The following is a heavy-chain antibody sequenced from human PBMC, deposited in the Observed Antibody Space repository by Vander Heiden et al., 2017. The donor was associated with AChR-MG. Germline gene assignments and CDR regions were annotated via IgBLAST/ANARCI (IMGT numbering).Heavy chain of an antibody. J-gene: IGHJ4*02. CDR3: ARGYCTSTGCHGYLEH. D-gene: IGHD2-8*01. CDR1: GYTFTGYY. CDR2: INPDSGGT. Sequence: QVHLVQSGAEVKKPGASVKFSCKTSGYTFTGYYLHWVPQAPGQGLEWMGWINPDSGGTDSAQSFEDRVIMTRDTSSSTAYMDLRGLRYEDTAVYFGARGYCTSTGCHGYLEHWGQGTLVTVSS. V-gene: IGHV1-2*02.